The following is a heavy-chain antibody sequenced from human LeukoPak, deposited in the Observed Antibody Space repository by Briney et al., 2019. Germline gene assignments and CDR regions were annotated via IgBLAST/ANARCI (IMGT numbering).Heavy chain of an antibody. D-gene: IGHD6-13*01. CDR2: IIPILGIA. Sequence: SVKVSCKASGGTFSSYAISWVRQAPGQGLEWMGRIIPILGIANYAQKFQGRVTITADKSTSTAYMELSSLRSEDTAVYYCARGIAAAVSWFDPWGQGTLVTVSS. V-gene: IGHV1-69*04. CDR3: ARGIAAAVSWFDP. CDR1: GGTFSSYA. J-gene: IGHJ5*02.